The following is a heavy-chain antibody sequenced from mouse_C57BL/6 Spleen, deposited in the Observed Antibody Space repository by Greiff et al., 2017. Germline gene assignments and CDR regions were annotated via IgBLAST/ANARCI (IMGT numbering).Heavy chain of an antibody. V-gene: IGHV1-64*01. D-gene: IGHD2-3*01. Sequence: QVQLQQPGAELVKPGASVKLSCKASGYTFTSYWMPWVKQRPGQGLEWIGMIHPNRGSPNYNEKFKSKATLTVDKSSSTAYMQLSSLTSEDSAVYYGASPIYDGYYYYAMDYWGQGTSVTVAS. CDR2: IHPNRGSP. J-gene: IGHJ4*01. CDR3: ASPIYDGYYYYAMDY. CDR1: GYTFTSYW.